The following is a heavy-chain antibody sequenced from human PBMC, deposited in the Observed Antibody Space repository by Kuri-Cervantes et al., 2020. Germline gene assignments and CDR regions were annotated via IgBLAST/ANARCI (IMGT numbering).Heavy chain of an antibody. CDR1: GGSFSGYY. V-gene: IGHV4-34*01. CDR3: AREGDYGDYYMDV. CDR2: IYYSGST. D-gene: IGHD4-17*01. Sequence: GSLRLSCAVYGGSFSGYYWSWIRQPPGKGLEWIGYIYYSGSTNYNPSLKSRVTISVDTSKNQFSLKLTSVTAADTAVYYCAREGDYGDYYMDVWGKGTTVTVSS. J-gene: IGHJ6*03.